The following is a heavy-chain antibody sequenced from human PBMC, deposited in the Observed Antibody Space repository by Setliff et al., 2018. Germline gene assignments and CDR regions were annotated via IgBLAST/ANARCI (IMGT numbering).Heavy chain of an antibody. D-gene: IGHD3-10*01. CDR2: ISVYSGNT. J-gene: IGHJ4*02. CDR1: GYTFSSYA. Sequence: GASVKVSCKASGYTFSSYAISWARQAPGQGLEWLGWISVYSGNTDYAQNFQGRVTMTADTSTSTAYMELRSLTSDDTAVYYCARRPRAVYGSGRRNWFLDYWGQGTLVTVSS. CDR3: ARRPRAVYGSGRRNWFLDY. V-gene: IGHV1-18*01.